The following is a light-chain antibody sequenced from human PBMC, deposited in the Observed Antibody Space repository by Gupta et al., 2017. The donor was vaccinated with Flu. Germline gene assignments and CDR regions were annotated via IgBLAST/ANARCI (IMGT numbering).Light chain of an antibody. J-gene: IGKJ2*01. V-gene: IGKV3-20*01. Sequence: DIVLTQSPGTLSLSPGERATLSCRASQSIIRYLAWYQQKPGQAPRLLINGASTRATGIPDRISGSGSGTDFTLTISRLEPEDFAVYFCQQHDSSPVTFGQGTKLEIK. CDR1: QSIIRY. CDR2: GAS. CDR3: QQHDSSPVT.